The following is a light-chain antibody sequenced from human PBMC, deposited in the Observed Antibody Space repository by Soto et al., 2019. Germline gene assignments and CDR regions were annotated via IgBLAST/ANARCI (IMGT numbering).Light chain of an antibody. CDR3: QQYNNWPPRT. J-gene: IGKJ2*01. CDR2: GAS. Sequence: IVMTQSPASLSVSPGETATLSCRASQSISNSLAWYQQKPGQAPSLLIYGASTRATGIPARFSGSGSGTEFTLTISSRQSEDSALYYCQQYNNWPPRTFGQGTKLEIK. V-gene: IGKV3-15*01. CDR1: QSISNS.